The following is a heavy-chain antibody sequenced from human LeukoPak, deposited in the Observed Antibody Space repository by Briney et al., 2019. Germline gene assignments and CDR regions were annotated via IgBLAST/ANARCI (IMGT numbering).Heavy chain of an antibody. CDR2: IYYSGST. CDR1: GGSISSGDYY. J-gene: IGHJ4*02. Sequence: TLSLTCTVSGGSISSGDYYWSWIRQPPGKSLEWIGYIYYSGSTYYNPSLKSRVTISVDTSKNQFSLKLSSVTAADTAVYYCARSLTITKPAYFDYWGQGTLVTVSS. V-gene: IGHV4-30-4*01. CDR3: ARSLTITKPAYFDY. D-gene: IGHD4-4*01.